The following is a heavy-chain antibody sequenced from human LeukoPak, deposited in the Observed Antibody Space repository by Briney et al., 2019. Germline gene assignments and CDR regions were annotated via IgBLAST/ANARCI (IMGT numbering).Heavy chain of an antibody. CDR3: AKAGSGLYSSSWDAFDI. Sequence: GGSLRLSCAASGFTFSSYGMHWVRQAPGKGLEWVAVISYDGSNKYYADSVKGRFTISRDNSKNTLYLQMNSLRAEDTAVYYCAKAGSGLYSSSWDAFDIWGQGTMVTVSS. J-gene: IGHJ3*02. D-gene: IGHD6-13*01. V-gene: IGHV3-30*18. CDR2: ISYDGSNK. CDR1: GFTFSSYG.